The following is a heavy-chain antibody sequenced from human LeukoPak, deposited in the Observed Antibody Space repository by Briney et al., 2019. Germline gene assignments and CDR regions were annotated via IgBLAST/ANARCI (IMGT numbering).Heavy chain of an antibody. CDR3: ASEDSSGYPSDY. CDR2: ISSSGSTI. Sequence: GGSLRLSCAASGFTFSDYYMSWIRQAPGKGLEWVSYISSSGSTIYYADSVKGRFTISRDNAKNSLYLQMNSLRAEDTAVYYCASEDSSGYPSDYWGQGTLVTVSS. V-gene: IGHV3-11*04. D-gene: IGHD3-22*01. J-gene: IGHJ4*02. CDR1: GFTFSDYY.